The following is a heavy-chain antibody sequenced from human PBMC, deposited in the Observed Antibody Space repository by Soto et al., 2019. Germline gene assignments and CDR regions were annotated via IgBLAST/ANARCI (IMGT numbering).Heavy chain of an antibody. D-gene: IGHD3-3*01. V-gene: IGHV1-2*02. CDR2: INPNSGGT. J-gene: IGHJ4*02. CDR1: GYTFTGYY. CDR3: ARGVLRFLEWLPTPGDY. Sequence: ASVKVSCKASGYTFTGYYMHWVRQAPGQGLEWMGWINPNSGGTNYAQKFQGRVTMTRDTSTSTVYMELSSLRSEDTAVYYCARGVLRFLEWLPTPGDYWGQGTLVTVSS.